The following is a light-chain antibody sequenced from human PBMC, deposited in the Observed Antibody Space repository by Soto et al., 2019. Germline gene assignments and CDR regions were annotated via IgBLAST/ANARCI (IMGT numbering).Light chain of an antibody. J-gene: IGLJ1*01. CDR3: SSYTSTSTRV. Sequence: QSALTQPVFVSGSPGQSITISCTGTSSDVGGYNYVSWYQHPPGKAPKLMISEVSNRPSGVSNRFSGSKSGNTASLTISGLQAEDEADYYCSSYTSTSTRVFGTGTKLTVL. CDR2: EVS. CDR1: SSDVGGYNY. V-gene: IGLV2-14*01.